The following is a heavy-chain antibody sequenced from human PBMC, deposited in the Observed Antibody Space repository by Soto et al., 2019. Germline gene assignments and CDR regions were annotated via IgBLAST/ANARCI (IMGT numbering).Heavy chain of an antibody. CDR1: GFSFSDSW. D-gene: IGHD2-15*01. V-gene: IGHV3-7*01. Sequence: PGGSLRLSCVTSGFSFSDSWMNWVRRAPGKGLEWLANLNRDGSEIKYVDSVKGRFTISRDNARNSVYLEINNLSTEDTAVYDCASWVYSLNFWGQGTQVTVSS. CDR2: LNRDGSEI. J-gene: IGHJ4*02. CDR3: ASWVYSLNF.